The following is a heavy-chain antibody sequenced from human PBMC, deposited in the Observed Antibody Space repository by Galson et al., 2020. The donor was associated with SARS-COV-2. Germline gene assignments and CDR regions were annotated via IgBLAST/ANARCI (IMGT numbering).Heavy chain of an antibody. D-gene: IGHD2-21*02. Sequence: SETLSLTCGVYGESLSAYYWSWIRQPPEKGLEWIGEINHSGSRNYNPSLRSRVTMSVDTSKNQFSLRLSSVTAADTAVYYCAREENFFLVVTATRMCYFDYWGRGTLATVSS. J-gene: IGHJ4*02. V-gene: IGHV4-34*01. CDR2: INHSGSR. CDR1: GESLSAYY. CDR3: AREENFFLVVTATRMCYFDY.